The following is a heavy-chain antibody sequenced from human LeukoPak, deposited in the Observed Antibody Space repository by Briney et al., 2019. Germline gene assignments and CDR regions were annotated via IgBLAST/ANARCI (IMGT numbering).Heavy chain of an antibody. CDR1: GGSISSYY. CDR2: IYTSGST. D-gene: IGHD6-13*01. CDR3: AWAGYSSSWYGRGDY. J-gene: IGHJ4*02. Sequence: SETLSVTCTVSGGSISSYYWSWIRQPAGNGLEWIGRIYTSGSTNYNPSLKSRVTMSVDTSKNQFSLKLSSVTAADTAVYYCAWAGYSSSWYGRGDYWGQGTLVTVSS. V-gene: IGHV4-4*07.